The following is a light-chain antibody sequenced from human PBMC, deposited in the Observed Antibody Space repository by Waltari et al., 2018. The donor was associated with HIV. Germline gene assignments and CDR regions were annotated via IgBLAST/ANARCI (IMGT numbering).Light chain of an antibody. J-gene: IGLJ2*01. V-gene: IGLV1-44*01. CDR2: SNN. CDR3: AAWDDTLNGL. Sequence: QSVLTKPPSASGTPGQNVNISCSGTTTNIGTNIVNWYQQFPGAAPKLLIYSNNQRPSGVPARFSGSKSGTSASLAISGLQSEDEADYFCAAWDDTLNGLFGGGTKLTVL. CDR1: TTNIGTNI.